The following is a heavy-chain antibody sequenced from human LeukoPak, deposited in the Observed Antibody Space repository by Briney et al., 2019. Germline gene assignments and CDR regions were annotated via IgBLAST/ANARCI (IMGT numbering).Heavy chain of an antibody. CDR1: GFIFSNYA. D-gene: IGHD4-17*01. CDR3: AKNYGTSRPFYDY. CDR2: ISGDAIYT. V-gene: IGHV3-23*01. Sequence: PGGSLRLSCAASGFIFSNYAMTWVRQAPGKGLQWVSAISGDAIYTYYLDSVKGRFTTSRDNSKNTLFLQMNSLRADDTAVYYCAKNYGTSRPFYDYRGQGIVVTVSS. J-gene: IGHJ4*02.